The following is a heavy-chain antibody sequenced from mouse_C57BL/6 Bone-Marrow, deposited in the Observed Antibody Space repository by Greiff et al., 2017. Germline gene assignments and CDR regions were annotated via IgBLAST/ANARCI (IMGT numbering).Heavy chain of an antibody. Sequence: QVQLQQPGAELVKPGASVKVSCKASGYTFTSYWMHWVKQRPGQGLEWIGRINPSDGGTNYNQKFKGKATLTVDKSSSTAYMQLSSLTSEDSAVYYCAINYSNYETMAYWGQGTSVTVSS. CDR2: INPSDGGT. D-gene: IGHD2-5*01. J-gene: IGHJ4*01. CDR1: GYTFTSYW. V-gene: IGHV1-74*01. CDR3: AINYSNYETMAY.